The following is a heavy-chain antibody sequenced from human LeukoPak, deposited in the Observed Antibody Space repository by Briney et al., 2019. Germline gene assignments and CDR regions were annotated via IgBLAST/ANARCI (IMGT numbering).Heavy chain of an antibody. Sequence: GGSLRLSCAASGFTFSSYAMSWVRQAPGKGLEWVSAISGSGGSTYYADSVKGRFTISRDNSKNTLCMQMNSLRAEDTAVYYCAKQLGYCSDGSCYFPYWGQGTLVTVSS. CDR3: AKQLGYCSDGSCYFPY. V-gene: IGHV3-23*01. CDR2: ISGSGGST. J-gene: IGHJ4*02. D-gene: IGHD2-15*01. CDR1: GFTFSSYA.